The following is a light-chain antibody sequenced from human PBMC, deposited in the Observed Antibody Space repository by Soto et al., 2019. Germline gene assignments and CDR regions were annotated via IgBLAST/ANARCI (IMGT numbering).Light chain of an antibody. CDR2: KAS. V-gene: IGKV1-5*03. CDR1: QNITNW. J-gene: IGKJ3*01. Sequence: DIQMTQSPSTLSASVGDRVIVTCRASQNITNWLAWYQQKPGKAPKLLIYKASTLESGVPSRFSGGGAGTEFTLTINSLQPDDFATYHCQHHGRYPPFGPGTKVDFK. CDR3: QHHGRYPP.